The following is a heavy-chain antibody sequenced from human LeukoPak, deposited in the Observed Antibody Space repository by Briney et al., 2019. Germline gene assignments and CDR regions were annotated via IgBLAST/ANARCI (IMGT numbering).Heavy chain of an antibody. V-gene: IGHV1-2*02. J-gene: IGHJ6*02. CDR3: ARAIAARYYYGMDV. D-gene: IGHD6-6*01. CDR2: INPNSGGT. Sequence: GASVKVSCKASGSTFTGYYMHWVRQAPGQGLEWMGWINPNSGGTNYAQKFQGRVTMTRNTSISTAYMELSSLRSEDTAVYYCARAIAARYYYGMDVWGQGTTVTVSS. CDR1: GSTFTGYY.